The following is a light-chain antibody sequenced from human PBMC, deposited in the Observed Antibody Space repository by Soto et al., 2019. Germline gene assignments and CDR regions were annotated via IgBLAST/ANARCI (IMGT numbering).Light chain of an antibody. V-gene: IGLV1-40*01. CDR1: SSNIGAGYD. Sequence: QSVLTQPPSVSGAPGLRVTISCTGSSSNIGAGYDVHWYQHLPGTAPRLLIYGNNNRPSGVPDRFSGSKSGTSASLAITGLQAEDEADYYCQSYDSRLSGWVFGGGTKVTVL. J-gene: IGLJ3*02. CDR3: QSYDSRLSGWV. CDR2: GNN.